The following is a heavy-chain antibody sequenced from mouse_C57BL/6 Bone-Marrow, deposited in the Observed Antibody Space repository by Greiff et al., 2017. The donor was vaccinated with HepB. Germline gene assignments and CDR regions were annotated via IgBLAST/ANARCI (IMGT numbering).Heavy chain of an antibody. D-gene: IGHD1-1*02. CDR1: GYTFTSYW. CDR2: IDPSDSYT. Sequence: VQLQQPGAELVKPGASVKLSCKASGYTFTSYWMQWVKQRPGQGLEWIGEIDPSDSYTNYNQKFKGKATLTVDTSSSTAYMQLSSLTSEDSAVYYCASYGLYAMDYWGQGTSVTVSS. V-gene: IGHV1-50*01. J-gene: IGHJ4*01. CDR3: ASYGLYAMDY.